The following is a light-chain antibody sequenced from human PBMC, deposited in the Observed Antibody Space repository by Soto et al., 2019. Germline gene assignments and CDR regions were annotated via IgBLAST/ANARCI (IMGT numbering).Light chain of an antibody. CDR1: QSVSSGY. CDR3: QQYSNSPHT. J-gene: IGKJ2*01. CDR2: GAS. V-gene: IGKV3-20*01. Sequence: ETVMTQSPGTLSLSPGERATLSCRASQSVSSGYLAWYQQKPGQAPRLLIFGASNRATGIPDRFTGSGSGTDFTLTISRLEPEDFAVYYCQQYSNSPHTFGQGTKLEIK.